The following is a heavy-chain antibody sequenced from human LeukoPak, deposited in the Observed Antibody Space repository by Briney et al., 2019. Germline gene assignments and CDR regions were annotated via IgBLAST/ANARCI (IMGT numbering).Heavy chain of an antibody. CDR3: SRAGSYRFDY. Sequence: GGSLRLSCAASGFTFSTPWMHWVRHGPGKGPVWVSRMNSDGRTIDYADSVKGRFIISRDNAKNTLYLQMNSLRAEDTAVYYCSRAGSYRFDYWGQGTLVTVSS. CDR1: GFTFSTPW. D-gene: IGHD3-16*02. CDR2: MNSDGRTI. V-gene: IGHV3-74*01. J-gene: IGHJ4*02.